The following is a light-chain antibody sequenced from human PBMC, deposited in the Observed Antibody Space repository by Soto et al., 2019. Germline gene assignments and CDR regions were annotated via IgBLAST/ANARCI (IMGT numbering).Light chain of an antibody. Sequence: EIVLTQSPATLSLSPGERATLSCRASQSVSSNLAWYQKKPGQDPRILIYGASSRATGIPDRFSGSGSGTDFNLTISRLETEDFAVYYCQQYGSSTRTFGQGTKVDIK. CDR2: GAS. V-gene: IGKV3-20*01. CDR1: QSVSSN. CDR3: QQYGSSTRT. J-gene: IGKJ1*01.